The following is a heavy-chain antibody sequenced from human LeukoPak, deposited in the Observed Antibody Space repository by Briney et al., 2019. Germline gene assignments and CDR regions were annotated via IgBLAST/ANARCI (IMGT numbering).Heavy chain of an antibody. D-gene: IGHD6-19*01. CDR2: ISYDGSNK. CDR3: AKGGSGWYFDC. J-gene: IGHJ4*02. Sequence: PGGSLRPSCAASGFTFSSYGMHWVRQAPGKGLEWVAVISYDGSNKYYADSVKGRFTISRDNSKNTLYLQMNSLRAEDTAVYYCAKGGSGWYFDCWGQGTLVTVSS. CDR1: GFTFSSYG. V-gene: IGHV3-30*18.